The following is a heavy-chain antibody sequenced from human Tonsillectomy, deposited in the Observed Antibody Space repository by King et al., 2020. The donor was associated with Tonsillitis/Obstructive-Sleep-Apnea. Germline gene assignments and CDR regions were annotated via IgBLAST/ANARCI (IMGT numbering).Heavy chain of an antibody. Sequence: VPLQESGPGLVKPSETLSLTCTVSGGSVSSNTYYWTWIRQPPGKGLECIGYISYSGSTNYNPSLKSRVAISVDTSKNQFSLNLSSVTAADTAVYYCARVLSNYGDYYMDVWGIGTTVTVSS. J-gene: IGHJ6*03. V-gene: IGHV4-61*01. CDR2: ISYSGST. D-gene: IGHD4-17*01. CDR1: GGSVSSNTYY. CDR3: ARVLSNYGDYYMDV.